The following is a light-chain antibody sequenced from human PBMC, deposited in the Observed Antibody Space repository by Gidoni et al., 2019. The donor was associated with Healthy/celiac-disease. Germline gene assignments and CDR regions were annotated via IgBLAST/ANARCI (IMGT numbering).Light chain of an antibody. CDR3: QQSYSTPPYP. CDR2: AAS. V-gene: IGKV1-39*01. Sequence: DIQMTQSPSYLSAYVGDRVTITCRASQSISSYLNWYQQKPGKAPKLLIYAASSLQSGVPSRFSGSGSGTDFTLTISSLQPEDFATYYCQQSYSTPPYPFGQGTKLEIK. J-gene: IGKJ2*01. CDR1: QSISSY.